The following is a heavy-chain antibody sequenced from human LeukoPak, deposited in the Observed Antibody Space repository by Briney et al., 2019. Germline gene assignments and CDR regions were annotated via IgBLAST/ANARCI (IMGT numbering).Heavy chain of an antibody. V-gene: IGHV4-59*12. CDR1: GGSISSYY. CDR2: IYYSGST. CDR3: ARDQTGDLYFDY. D-gene: IGHD7-27*01. Sequence: PSETLSLTCTVSGGSISSYYWSWIRQPPGKGLEWIGYIYYSGSTNYNPSLKSRVTISVDTSKNQFSLKLSSVTAADTAVYYCARDQTGDLYFDYWGQGTLVTVSS. J-gene: IGHJ4*02.